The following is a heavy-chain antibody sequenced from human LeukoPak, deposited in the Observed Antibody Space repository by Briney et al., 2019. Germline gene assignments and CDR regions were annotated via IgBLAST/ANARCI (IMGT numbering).Heavy chain of an antibody. CDR3: ARDSVNIVVVPAAIVDPYYYYMDV. D-gene: IGHD2-2*01. J-gene: IGHJ6*03. V-gene: IGHV4-4*07. CDR2: IYTIWCT. CDR1: SGSNRSYY. Sequence: SDTLSLTCTVSSGSNRSYYWMWIRQPAAKALECMGGIYTIWCTNYNTSLKSRVTISVDKSKNQFSLKLSSVTAADTAVYYCARDSVNIVVVPAAIVDPYYYYMDVWGKGTTVTVSS.